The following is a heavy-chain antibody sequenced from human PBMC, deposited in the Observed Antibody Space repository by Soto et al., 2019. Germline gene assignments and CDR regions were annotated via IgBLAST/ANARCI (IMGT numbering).Heavy chain of an antibody. V-gene: IGHV4-39*01. Sequence: PSETLSLTCTVSGGSISSSSYYWGWIRQPPGKGLEWIGSIYYSGSTYYNPSLKSRVTISVDTSKNQFSLKLSSVTAADTAVYYCAAIAADFFYYYGMDVWGQGTTVTVSS. J-gene: IGHJ6*02. CDR2: IYYSGST. D-gene: IGHD6-13*01. CDR3: AAIAADFFYYYGMDV. CDR1: GGSISSSSYY.